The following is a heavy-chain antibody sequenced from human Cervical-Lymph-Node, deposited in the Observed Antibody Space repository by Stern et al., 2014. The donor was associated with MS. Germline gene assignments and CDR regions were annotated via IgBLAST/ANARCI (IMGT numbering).Heavy chain of an antibody. Sequence: QVQLLKPGAEVKKPWASVKVSCKASGYTFTSYGISWVRQAPGQGLEWMGWISAYDGNTIYAQKLQGRVPMTTDTSRSTAYMELRSLRSDDTAVYYCARGLLGSENAFDIWGEGTMVTVSS. J-gene: IGHJ3*02. CDR3: ARGLLGSENAFDI. CDR2: ISAYDGNT. CDR1: GYTFTSYG. V-gene: IGHV1-18*01. D-gene: IGHD2-15*01.